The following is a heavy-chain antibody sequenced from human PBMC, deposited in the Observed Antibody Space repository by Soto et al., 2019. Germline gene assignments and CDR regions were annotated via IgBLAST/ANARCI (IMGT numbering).Heavy chain of an antibody. J-gene: IGHJ2*01. V-gene: IGHV4-61*01. D-gene: IGHD5-12*01. CDR2: IYYSGST. Sequence: QVQLQESGPGLVKPSETLSLTCTVSGGSVSSGHNYWSWIRQPPGKGLEWIGYIYYSGSTNYNPPLRSRGAISLDTSKNQFSLKLNSVTAADTAVFYCARLPRARDIVPRRPLGYVDLWGRGTLVTVSS. CDR3: ARLPRARDIVPRRPLGYVDL. CDR1: GGSVSSGHNY.